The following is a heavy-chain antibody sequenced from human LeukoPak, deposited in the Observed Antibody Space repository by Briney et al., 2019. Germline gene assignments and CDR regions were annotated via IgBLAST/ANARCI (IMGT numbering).Heavy chain of an antibody. D-gene: IGHD3-10*01. CDR2: ILYSGVT. Sequence: SETLSLTCTVSGGSISISHPYWGWIRQPPGKALEWIGSILYSGVTYYNPSLESRLTISVDPSKTQLSLKLTSVTAADTAVYFCARHLSGKTDYWGQGALITVSS. J-gene: IGHJ4*02. CDR1: GGSISISHPY. CDR3: ARHLSGKTDY. V-gene: IGHV4-39*01.